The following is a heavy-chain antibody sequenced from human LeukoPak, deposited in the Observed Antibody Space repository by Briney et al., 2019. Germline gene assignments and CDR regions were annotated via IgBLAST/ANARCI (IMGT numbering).Heavy chain of an antibody. D-gene: IGHD4-17*01. J-gene: IGHJ6*03. CDR2: ISSSSTYI. V-gene: IGHV3-21*01. CDR1: GFTFSSYT. Sequence: PGGSLRLSCAASGFTFSSYTMNWVRQAPGKGLEWVSSISSSSTYIYYADSVKGRFTISRDNAKNSLYLQMNSLRAEDTAVYYCARTTVTSYFYYYMDVRGKGTTVTVSS. CDR3: ARTTVTSYFYYYMDV.